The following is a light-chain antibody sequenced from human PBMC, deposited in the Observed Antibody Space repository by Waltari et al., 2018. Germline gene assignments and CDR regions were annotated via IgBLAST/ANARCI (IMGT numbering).Light chain of an antibody. V-gene: IGKV3-15*01. CDR1: QSVSSN. Sequence: EILMTQSPATLSASPGERATLSCRASQSVSSNLAWYQQKPGQAPRLLIYGASTRATGIPARFSGSGSGTEFTLTISSMQSEDFAVYYCQQYNNWPPWTFGQGTKVEIK. CDR3: QQYNNWPPWT. J-gene: IGKJ1*01. CDR2: GAS.